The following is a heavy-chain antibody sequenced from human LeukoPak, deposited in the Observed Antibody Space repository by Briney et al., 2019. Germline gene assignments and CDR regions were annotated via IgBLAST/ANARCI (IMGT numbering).Heavy chain of an antibody. J-gene: IGHJ4*02. Sequence: GGSLKLSCEASGFTFSSHNMNWVRQAPGKGLEWVSYVSSSSSTIYYPAFVKRRFTIFSYNANHSFFLQMNSLGDEDTAVYYCARAHSPGYKVAYYWGQGNLVTVSS. CDR3: ARAHSPGYKVAYY. CDR2: VSSSSSTI. D-gene: IGHD3-9*01. CDR1: GFTFSSHN. V-gene: IGHV3-48*02.